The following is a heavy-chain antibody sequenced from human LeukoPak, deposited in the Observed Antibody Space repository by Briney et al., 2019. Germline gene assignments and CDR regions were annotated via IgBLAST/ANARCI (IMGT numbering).Heavy chain of an antibody. CDR2: NSAYNGNT. V-gene: IGHV1-18*01. Sequence: GASVKVSCKASDYTYTSYGISWVRQAPGQGLEWMGWNSAYNGNTNYAQKLQGRVTMTTDTSTSTAYMELSRLRSDDTAVYYCARQYSSSWAGNWFDPWGQGTLVTVSS. CDR3: ARQYSSSWAGNWFDP. CDR1: DYTYTSYG. J-gene: IGHJ5*02. D-gene: IGHD6-13*01.